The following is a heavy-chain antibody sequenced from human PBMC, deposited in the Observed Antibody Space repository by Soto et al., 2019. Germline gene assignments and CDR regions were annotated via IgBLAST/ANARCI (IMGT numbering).Heavy chain of an antibody. J-gene: IGHJ6*02. CDR2: IYSGGST. D-gene: IGHD2-21*01. CDR3: ARARRGHNYGMDV. V-gene: IGHV3-53*01. CDR1: GFTVSSNY. Sequence: GGSLRLSCAASGFTVSSNYMSWVRQAPGKGLEWVSVIYSGGSTYYADSVKGRFTISRDNSKNTLYLQMNSLRAEDTAVYYCARARRGHNYGMDVWGQGTTVTVSS.